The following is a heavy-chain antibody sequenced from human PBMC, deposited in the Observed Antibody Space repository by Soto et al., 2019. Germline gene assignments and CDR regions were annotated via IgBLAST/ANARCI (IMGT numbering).Heavy chain of an antibody. CDR1: GFTFSSHW. Sequence: EVRLVESGGGLVQPGGSLRLSCAASGFTFSSHWMNWVRQAPGRGLEWVANINGDGSGKYYVDSVMGRFTISRDNAKNSLYLQLNSLRAEDTAVYYCERALDSYRMDVWGQGTTVTVSS. CDR3: ERALDSYRMDV. J-gene: IGHJ6*02. V-gene: IGHV3-7*04. CDR2: INGDGSGK.